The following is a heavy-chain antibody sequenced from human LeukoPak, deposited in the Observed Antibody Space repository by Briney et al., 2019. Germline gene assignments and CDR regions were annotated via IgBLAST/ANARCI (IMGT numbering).Heavy chain of an antibody. Sequence: GGSLRLSCAAPGFTFSTYAMHWVRQAPGKGLEYVSSITSNGGSTYYANSVKGRFTISRDNSKNTLYLQMGSLRPEDMAVYYCARVGAAAGTFVGAPFDYWGQGTLVTVSS. J-gene: IGHJ4*02. V-gene: IGHV3-64*01. D-gene: IGHD6-13*01. CDR1: GFTFSTYA. CDR2: ITSNGGST. CDR3: ARVGAAAGTFVGAPFDY.